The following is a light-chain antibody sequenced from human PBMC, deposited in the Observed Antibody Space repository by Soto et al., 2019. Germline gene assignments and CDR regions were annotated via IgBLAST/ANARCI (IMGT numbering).Light chain of an antibody. V-gene: IGKV1-5*01. CDR1: QNINNS. CDR2: DAS. J-gene: IGKJ1*01. CDR3: QHMRT. Sequence: DIQMTQSPPTLSASITERVTITCRASQNINNSIAWYQQKPGKAPKFLIYDASTLESGVPSRFSGSGFGTEFSLTISSLQPDDFGSYYCQHMRTFGQGTKVDIK.